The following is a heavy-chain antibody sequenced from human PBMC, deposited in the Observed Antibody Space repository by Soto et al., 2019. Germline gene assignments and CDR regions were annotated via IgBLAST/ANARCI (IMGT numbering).Heavy chain of an antibody. CDR2: ISWNSGRK. CDR3: AREPEGIAAALDY. V-gene: IGHV3-9*01. J-gene: IGHJ4*02. Sequence: EVHLVESGGALVQPGRSLRLSCTASSFTLDEYAMHWVRQAPGKGLEWVSSISWNSGRKVYADSVKGRFTVSRDNAKNSLYLQMNSLRAEDTALYYCAREPEGIAAALDYWGRGTLVTVSS. CDR1: SFTLDEYA. D-gene: IGHD6-13*01.